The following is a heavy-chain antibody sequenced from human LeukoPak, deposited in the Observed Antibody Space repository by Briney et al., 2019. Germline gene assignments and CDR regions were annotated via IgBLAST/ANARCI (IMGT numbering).Heavy chain of an antibody. J-gene: IGHJ4*02. CDR2: ISWNSGSI. D-gene: IGHD3-10*01. V-gene: IGHV3-9*01. Sequence: PGRSLRLSCAASGFTFDDYAMHWVRQAPGKSLEWVSGISWNSGSIGYADSVKGRFTISRDNAKNSLYLQMNSLRAEDTAVYYCARDPQLLWFGEGDYWGQGTLLTVSS. CDR1: GFTFDDYA. CDR3: ARDPQLLWFGEGDY.